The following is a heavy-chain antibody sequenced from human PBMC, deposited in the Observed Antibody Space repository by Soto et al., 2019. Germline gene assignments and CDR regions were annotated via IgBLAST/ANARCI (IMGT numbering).Heavy chain of an antibody. CDR3: ASPPHDFWSGYYPAATSYFDY. V-gene: IGHV3-21*01. CDR1: GFTFSSYS. D-gene: IGHD3-3*01. J-gene: IGHJ4*02. Sequence: GGSLRLSCAASGFTFSSYSMNWVRQAPGKGLEWVSSISSSSSYIYYADSVKGRFTISRDNAKNSLYLQMNSLRAQDTAVYYCASPPHDFWSGYYPAATSYFDYWGQGTLVTVS. CDR2: ISSSSSYI.